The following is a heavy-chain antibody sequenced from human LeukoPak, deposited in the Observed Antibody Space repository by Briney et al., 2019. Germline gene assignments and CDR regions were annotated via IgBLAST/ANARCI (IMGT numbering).Heavy chain of an antibody. Sequence: SETLSLTCTVSGGSISGSSYYWGWIRQPPGKGLEWIGSIYYSGSTYYNPSLKSRVTISVDTSKNQFSLKLNSVTATDTAVYYCARGTYDFWSGYYHAYYFDYWGQGTLVTVSS. D-gene: IGHD3-3*01. CDR3: ARGTYDFWSGYYHAYYFDY. CDR2: IYYSGST. V-gene: IGHV4-39*01. J-gene: IGHJ4*02. CDR1: GGSISGSSYY.